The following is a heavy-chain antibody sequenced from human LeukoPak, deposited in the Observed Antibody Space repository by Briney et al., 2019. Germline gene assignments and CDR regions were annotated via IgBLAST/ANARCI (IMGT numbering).Heavy chain of an antibody. J-gene: IGHJ4*02. V-gene: IGHV3-23*01. CDR2: ISANGQAT. D-gene: IGHD2/OR15-2a*01. Sequence: GGSLRLSCAGSGFAFGTYAMSWVRQAPGKGLEWVSSISANGQATYYADSVEGRFTISGDNSKHTLYLQLNSLRADDTATYYCARDPYNTIFYRLAYWGEGTLVTVSS. CDR3: ARDPYNTIFYRLAY. CDR1: GFAFGTYA.